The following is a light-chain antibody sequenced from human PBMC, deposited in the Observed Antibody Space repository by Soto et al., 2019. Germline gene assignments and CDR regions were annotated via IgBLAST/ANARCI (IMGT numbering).Light chain of an antibody. CDR3: QQYGTSPQT. Sequence: IVLSQSPGTLSLSPGARATLSCRASQSVTSNYLAWYQQKPGQAPGLLIYDTSTMASGVPYGFGGSGSGTEFTLSISRLEPEDFAVYSCQQYGTSPQTCGQGTKVHFK. V-gene: IGKV3-20*01. J-gene: IGKJ1*01. CDR2: DTS. CDR1: QSVTSNY.